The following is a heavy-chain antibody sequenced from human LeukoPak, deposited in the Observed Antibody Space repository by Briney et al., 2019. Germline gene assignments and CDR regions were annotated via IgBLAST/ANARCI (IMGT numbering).Heavy chain of an antibody. CDR2: IDSGGSAI. CDR3: ARDSRGGVVVTTIPFYDS. D-gene: IGHD2-21*02. J-gene: IGHJ4*02. Sequence: GGSLRLSCTASGFTFGDYAMNWVRLAPGKGLEWISYIDSGGSAIYYADSVKGRFTISRDNAKNSLHLQMNSLSPDDTAIYYCARDSRGGVVVTTIPFYDSWGQGTLVTVSS. CDR1: GFTFGDYA. V-gene: IGHV3-48*03.